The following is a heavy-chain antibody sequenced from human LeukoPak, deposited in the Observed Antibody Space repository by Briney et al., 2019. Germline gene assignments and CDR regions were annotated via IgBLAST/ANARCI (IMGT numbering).Heavy chain of an antibody. V-gene: IGHV4-59*08. Sequence: TPSETLSLTCTVSGGSISSYYWSWIRQPPGKGLEWIGYISYSGSTSYNPSLKSRVTISVDTSKNQFSLKLSSVTAADTAVFYCARHLSGGRSFDYWGQGTLVTVSS. CDR2: ISYSGST. J-gene: IGHJ4*02. D-gene: IGHD2-15*01. CDR3: ARHLSGGRSFDY. CDR1: GGSISSYY.